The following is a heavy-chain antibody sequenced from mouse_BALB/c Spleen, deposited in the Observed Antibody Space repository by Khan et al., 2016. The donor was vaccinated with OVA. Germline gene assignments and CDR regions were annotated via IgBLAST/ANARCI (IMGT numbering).Heavy chain of an antibody. CDR2: IYPGTGST. CDR1: GYIFTSYW. J-gene: IGHJ3*01. V-gene: IGHV1-76*01. CDR3: ARGSGYSNYFAY. Sequence: QVQLKQSGGDLVRPGASVKLSCKTSGYIFTSYWIHWVKQRSGQGLEWIARIYPGTGSTYYNEKFKGKATLTADNSSSTAYMQLSSLKSEESAVYVCARGSGYSNYFAYWGQGTLVTVSA. D-gene: IGHD2-5*01.